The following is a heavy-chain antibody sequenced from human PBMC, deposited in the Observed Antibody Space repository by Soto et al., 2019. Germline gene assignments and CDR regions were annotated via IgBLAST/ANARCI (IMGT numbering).Heavy chain of an antibody. V-gene: IGHV4-59*01. CDR2: IYYSGSI. J-gene: IGHJ3*02. CDR3: ARGLISGYYLYDAFDI. CDR1: GGSISSYY. D-gene: IGHD3-22*01. Sequence: SETLSLTCTVSGGSISSYYWSWIRQPPGKGLEWIGHIYYSGSINYNPSLKSRVTISVDTSKNQFSLKLSSVTAADTAVYYCARGLISGYYLYDAFDIWGQGTMVTVSS.